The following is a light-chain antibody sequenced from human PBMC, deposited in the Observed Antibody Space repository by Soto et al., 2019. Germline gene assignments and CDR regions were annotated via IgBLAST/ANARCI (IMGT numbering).Light chain of an antibody. CDR1: QRISGW. J-gene: IGKJ1*01. Sequence: DIQMTQSPSTLSASVGDRVTITCRASQRISGWLAWYQQKPGKAPKLLIYDASSLDSGVPSRFSGSGSGTEFTLTISTPQPDDFATYYCQQYNSDSRTFGQGTKVEIK. V-gene: IGKV1-5*01. CDR2: DAS. CDR3: QQYNSDSRT.